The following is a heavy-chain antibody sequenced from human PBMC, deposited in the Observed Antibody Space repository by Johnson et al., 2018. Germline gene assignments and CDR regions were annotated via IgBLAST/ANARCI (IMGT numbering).Heavy chain of an antibody. CDR2: ISYDGSNK. D-gene: IGHD3-3*02. J-gene: IGHJ3*02. V-gene: IGHV3-30*03. Sequence: QVQLVQSGGGVVQPGRSLRLSCAASGFSFSSYGMHWVRQAPGKGLEWVAVISYDGSNKYYADSVKGRFTISRDNSKNTLYLQMNSLRAEDTAVYYCASLSAGAFDIWGQGTMVTVSS. CDR1: GFSFSSYG. CDR3: ASLSAGAFDI.